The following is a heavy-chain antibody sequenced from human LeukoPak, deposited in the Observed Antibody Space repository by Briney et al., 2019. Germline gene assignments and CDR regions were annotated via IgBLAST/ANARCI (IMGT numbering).Heavy chain of an antibody. D-gene: IGHD2-15*01. CDR2: INHSGST. Sequence: SETLSLTCAVYGGSFSGYYWSWIRQPPGKGLEWIGEINHSGSTNYNPSLKSRVTISVDTSKNQFSLKLSSVTAADTAVYYCAREICSGGSCYFDYWGQGTLVTVSS. J-gene: IGHJ4*02. CDR3: AREICSGGSCYFDY. CDR1: GGSFSGYY. V-gene: IGHV4-34*01.